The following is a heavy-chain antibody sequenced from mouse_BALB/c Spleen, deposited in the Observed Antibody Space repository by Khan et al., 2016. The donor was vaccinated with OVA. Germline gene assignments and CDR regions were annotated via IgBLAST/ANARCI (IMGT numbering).Heavy chain of an antibody. CDR3: ALYGSRGDY. CDR2: ILPGRNIT. Sequence: QVQLQQSGAELMKPGASVKISCKATGFTFNSYWIEWIKQRPGHGLEWIGQILPGRNITKYNEKFKGKATFTAETSSNTAYMQLSSLTSEDSAVYYCALYGSRGDYWGQGTTVTVSS. D-gene: IGHD1-1*01. J-gene: IGHJ2*01. V-gene: IGHV1-9*01. CDR1: GFTFNSYW.